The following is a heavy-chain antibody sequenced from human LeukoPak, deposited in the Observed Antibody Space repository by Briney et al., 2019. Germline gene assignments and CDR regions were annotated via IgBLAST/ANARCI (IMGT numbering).Heavy chain of an antibody. CDR1: GFTFSNAW. J-gene: IGHJ4*02. V-gene: IGHV3-15*05. CDR2: IKSKSDGETT. CDR3: VRADGRSYGLFDS. Sequence: GGSLRLSCAASGFTFSNAWMSWVRQAPGKGLEWVGRIKSKSDGETTDYAAPVKGRFTISRDNAKNTLYLQMDSLRPEDTAVYHCVRADGRSYGLFDSWGRGTLVIVSS. D-gene: IGHD5-18*01.